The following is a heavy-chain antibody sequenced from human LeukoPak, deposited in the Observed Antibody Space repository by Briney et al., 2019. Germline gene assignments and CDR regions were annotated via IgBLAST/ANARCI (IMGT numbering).Heavy chain of an antibody. J-gene: IGHJ4*02. Sequence: ASVKVSCKASGYTFTTYDINWVRQATGQGLEWMGWMNPNSGRTGYAQKFQGRVTITTTTSIGTAYMELSSLRSEDTAVYYCAREGLDYWGQGTLVTVSS. V-gene: IGHV1-8*03. CDR1: GYTFTTYD. CDR3: AREGLDY. CDR2: MNPNSGRT.